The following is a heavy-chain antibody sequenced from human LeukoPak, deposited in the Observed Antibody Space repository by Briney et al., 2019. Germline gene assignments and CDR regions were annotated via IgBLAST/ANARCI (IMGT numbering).Heavy chain of an antibody. V-gene: IGHV3-23*01. CDR2: ISGSGGST. Sequence: GGSLRLSCAASGFTFSSYAMSWVRQAPGKGLEWVSAISGSGGSTYYADSVKGRFTISRDNSKYTLYLQMNSLRAEDTAVYYCAKGSRVGGQLVGRIGSFDYWGQGTLVTVSS. CDR1: GFTFSSYA. J-gene: IGHJ4*02. D-gene: IGHD6-6*01. CDR3: AKGSRVGGQLVGRIGSFDY.